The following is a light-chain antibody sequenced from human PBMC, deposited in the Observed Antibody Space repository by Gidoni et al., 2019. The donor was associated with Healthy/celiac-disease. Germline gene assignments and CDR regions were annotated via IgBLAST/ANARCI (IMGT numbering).Light chain of an antibody. V-gene: IGKV4-1*01. Sequence: DIVMTQSPDSLAVSLGERATIKCKSSQSVLYSSNNKNYLAWYQQKPGQPPKPLIYWASTRESGVPDRFSGSGSGTDFTLTISSLQAEDVAVYYCQQYYSTPYTFGQXTKLEIK. CDR1: QSVLYSSNNKNY. J-gene: IGKJ2*01. CDR3: QQYYSTPYT. CDR2: WAS.